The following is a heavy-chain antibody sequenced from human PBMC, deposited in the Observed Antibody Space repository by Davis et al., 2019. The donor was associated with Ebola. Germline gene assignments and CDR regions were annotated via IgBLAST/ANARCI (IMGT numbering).Heavy chain of an antibody. CDR1: GGTFSSYA. D-gene: IGHD4-23*01. Sequence: SVKVSCKASGGTFSSYAISWVRQAPGQGLEWMGGIIPIFGTANYAQKFQGRVTITADESTSTAYMELSSLRPEDTAFYYCASAPYGNSYHFDGWGQGTLVTVSS. CDR3: ASAPYGNSYHFDG. J-gene: IGHJ4*02. V-gene: IGHV1-69*13. CDR2: IIPIFGTA.